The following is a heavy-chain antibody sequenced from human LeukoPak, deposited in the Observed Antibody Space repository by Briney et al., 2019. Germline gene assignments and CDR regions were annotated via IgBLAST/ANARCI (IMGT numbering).Heavy chain of an antibody. D-gene: IGHD6-19*01. CDR3: ARGRAWYMDY. V-gene: IGHV4-59*01. CDR2: IYYSGST. CDR1: GDSISSYY. Sequence: PSETLSLTCTVSGDSISSYYWSWIRQPPGKGLEWIGYIYYSGSTNYNPSLKSRVTISVDTSKNQFSLKLSSVTAGGTAVYYCARGRAWYMDYWGQGTLVTVSS. J-gene: IGHJ4*02.